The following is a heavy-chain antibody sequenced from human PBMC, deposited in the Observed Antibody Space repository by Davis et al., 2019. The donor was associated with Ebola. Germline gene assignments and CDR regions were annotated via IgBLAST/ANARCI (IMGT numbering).Heavy chain of an antibody. CDR1: GFTFSSYA. CDR3: AKDSPTYLPYFDY. V-gene: IGHV3-30-3*01. Sequence: GESLKISCAASGFTFSSYAMHWVRQAPGKGLEWVAVISYDGSNKYYADSVKGRFTISRDDSKNTLYLQMNSLRAEDTAVYYCAKDSPTYLPYFDYWGQGTLVTVSS. CDR2: ISYDGSNK. D-gene: IGHD2-2*01. J-gene: IGHJ4*02.